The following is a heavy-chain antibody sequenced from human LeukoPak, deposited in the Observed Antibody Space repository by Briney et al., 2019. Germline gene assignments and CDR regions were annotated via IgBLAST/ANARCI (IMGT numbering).Heavy chain of an antibody. CDR2: ISSNGGST. V-gene: IGHV3-64*01. CDR3: ARMGNIAAAGTGLDY. CDR1: GFTFSSYA. Sequence: GGSLRLSCAASGFTFSSYAMHWVCQAPGKGLEYVSAISSNGGSTYYANSVKGRFTISRDNSKNTLYLQMGSLRAEDMAVYYCARMGNIAAAGTGLDYWDQGTLVTVSS. J-gene: IGHJ4*02. D-gene: IGHD6-13*01.